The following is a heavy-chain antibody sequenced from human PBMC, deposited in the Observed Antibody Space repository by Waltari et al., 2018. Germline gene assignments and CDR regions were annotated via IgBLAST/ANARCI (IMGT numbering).Heavy chain of an antibody. V-gene: IGHV1-58*01. CDR1: GFTFTSSA. CDR2: IVVGSGNT. Sequence: QMQLVQSGPEVKKPGTSVKVSCKASGFTFTSSAVQLVRPARGQRLEWIGWIVVGSGNTNYAQKFQERVTITRDMSTSTAYMELSSLRSEDTAVYYCAAERRDGYNWDAFDIWGQGTMVTVSS. CDR3: AAERRDGYNWDAFDI. J-gene: IGHJ3*02. D-gene: IGHD5-12*01.